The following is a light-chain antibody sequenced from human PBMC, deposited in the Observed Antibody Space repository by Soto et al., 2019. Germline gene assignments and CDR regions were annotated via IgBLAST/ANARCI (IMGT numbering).Light chain of an antibody. CDR3: QQYGTSPWT. J-gene: IGKJ1*01. Sequence: EIVLTQSPGTLSLSPGERATLSCRASQRVGNNYLAWYQQKPGQAPRLLISGASTRATGIPDRVSGSGSGTDFTLTISRLEPEDFAVYYCQQYGTSPWTFGQGTKVEIK. V-gene: IGKV3-20*01. CDR1: QRVGNNY. CDR2: GAS.